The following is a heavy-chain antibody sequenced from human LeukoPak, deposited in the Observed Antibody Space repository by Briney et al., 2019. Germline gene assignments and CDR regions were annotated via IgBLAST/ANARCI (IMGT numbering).Heavy chain of an antibody. CDR2: ISYDGSNK. V-gene: IGHV3-30*04. CDR3: ARDSRQSGYYYYFDY. Sequence: GGSLRLSCAASGFTFSSYAMHWVRQAPGKGLEWVAVISYDGSNKYYADSVKGRFTISRDNSKDTLYLQMNSLRAEDTAVYYCARDSRQSGYYYYFDYWGQGTLVTVSS. J-gene: IGHJ4*02. D-gene: IGHD3-3*01. CDR1: GFTFSSYA.